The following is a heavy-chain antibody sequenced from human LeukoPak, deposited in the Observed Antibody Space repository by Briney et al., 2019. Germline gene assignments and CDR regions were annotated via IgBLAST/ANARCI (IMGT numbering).Heavy chain of an antibody. Sequence: GGSLRLSCAASGFTFSSYEMNWVRQAPGKGLEWVSSISSSSSYIYYADSVKGRLTISRDNAKNSLYLQMNSLRAEDTAVYYCARGNRWELLHLFDYWGQGTLVTVSS. V-gene: IGHV3-21*01. J-gene: IGHJ4*02. D-gene: IGHD1-26*01. CDR3: ARGNRWELLHLFDY. CDR2: ISSSSSYI. CDR1: GFTFSSYE.